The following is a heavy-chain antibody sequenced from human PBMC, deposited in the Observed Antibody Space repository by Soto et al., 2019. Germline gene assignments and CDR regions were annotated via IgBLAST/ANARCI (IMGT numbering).Heavy chain of an antibody. D-gene: IGHD3-3*01. Sequence: QMQLQESGPGLVKPSQTLSLTCTVSGGSISSGGYSWSWIRQLPGKGLEWMGYIYRSGNAYYNPSLESRLTISVYTSKNQFSLKLSSVTAADTAVYSWARKNDFSRGSFSYSGMDVWGHGTTVTVSS. J-gene: IGHJ6*02. CDR1: GGSISSGGYS. CDR2: IYRSGNA. V-gene: IGHV4-31*03. CDR3: ARKNDFSRGSFSYSGMDV.